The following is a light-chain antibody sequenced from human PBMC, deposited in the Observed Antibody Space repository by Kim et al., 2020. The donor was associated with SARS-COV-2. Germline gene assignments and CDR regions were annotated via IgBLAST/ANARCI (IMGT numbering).Light chain of an antibody. CDR3: LAWGSNTVV. V-gene: IGLV3-1*01. CDR2: QDT. Sequence: SYELTQPPSVSVSPGQTATITCSGDDLGKKYTSWYQQKAGQSPLLVIYQDTNRPSGIPERFAGSNSGNTATLTISGTQVMDEADYYCLAWGSNTVVFGGGTQLTVL. CDR1: DLGKKY. J-gene: IGLJ2*01.